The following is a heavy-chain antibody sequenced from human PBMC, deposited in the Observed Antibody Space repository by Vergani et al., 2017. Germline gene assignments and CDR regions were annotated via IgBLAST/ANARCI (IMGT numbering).Heavy chain of an antibody. CDR3: ARASLRALVGYYYYMDV. J-gene: IGHJ6*03. V-gene: IGHV4-30-2*01. CDR1: VDSITNGGFS. Sequence: QLQLQESGSGLVKPSQTLSLTCAVSVDSITNGGFSWNWIRQPPGKGPEWIGYIFPSGNSDYNPSLKNRVSISLDNSKNQFSLWVNSVTAADTAVYFCARASLRALVGYYYYMDVWGKGKTVVVSS. D-gene: IGHD3-16*02. CDR2: IFPSGNS.